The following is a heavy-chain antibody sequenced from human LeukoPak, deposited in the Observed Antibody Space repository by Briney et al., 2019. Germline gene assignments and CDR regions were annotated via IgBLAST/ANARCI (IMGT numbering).Heavy chain of an antibody. Sequence: PSETVSLTCTVSGASLSSGSYYWSWIRQPAGRGLEWIGRIYSSGSTNYNPSLKSRVTISVDTSKNQLSLKLSSVTAADTAVYYCAREIGTMLGFFGPATGAFDIWGQGTMVTVSS. CDR1: GASLSSGSYY. D-gene: IGHD3/OR15-3a*01. CDR2: IYSSGST. J-gene: IGHJ3*02. CDR3: AREIGTMLGFFGPATGAFDI. V-gene: IGHV4-61*02.